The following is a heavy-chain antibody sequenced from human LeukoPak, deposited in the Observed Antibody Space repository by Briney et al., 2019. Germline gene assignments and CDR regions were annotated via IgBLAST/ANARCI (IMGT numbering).Heavy chain of an antibody. CDR1: GFTFRTYS. D-gene: IGHD3-9*01. J-gene: IGHJ4*02. CDR3: ARQGGDILTGYLDY. V-gene: IGHV3-48*04. CDR2: ISSSGSTT. Sequence: GGSLRLSCAASGFTFRTYSMNWVRQAPGKGLEWVSYISSSGSTTYYADSVKGRFTISRDNPKNSLYLQMSSLRAEDTAVYYCARQGGDILTGYLDYWGQGTLVTVSS.